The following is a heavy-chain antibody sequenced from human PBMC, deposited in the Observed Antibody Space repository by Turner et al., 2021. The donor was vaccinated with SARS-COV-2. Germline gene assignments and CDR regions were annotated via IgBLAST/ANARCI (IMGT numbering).Heavy chain of an antibody. CDR2: FYKIGSI. V-gene: IGHV4-4*08. D-gene: IGHD1-26*01. Sequence: GLVRPSETLSLTCTVSGGSISSKSWSWIRQSPGRGLEWIGYFYKIGSIDYNPTPRSRVTISVDTSKNQFSLKLSSVTAADTAVYYCAGGVVVLTTTHYGMDVWGQGTTVTVSS. CDR3: AGGVVVLTTTHYGMDV. J-gene: IGHJ6*02. CDR1: GGSISSKS.